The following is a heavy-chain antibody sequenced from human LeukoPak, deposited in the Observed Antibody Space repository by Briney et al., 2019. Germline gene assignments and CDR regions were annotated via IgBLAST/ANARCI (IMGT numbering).Heavy chain of an antibody. V-gene: IGHV4-39*07. Sequence: PSETLSLTCTVSGGSISSSSYYWGWIRQPPGKGLEWIGSIYYSGSTYYNPSLKSRVTISVDTSKNQFSLKLSSVTAADTAVYYCARDPNGDYYFDYWGQGTLVTVSS. J-gene: IGHJ4*02. CDR3: ARDPNGDYYFDY. CDR2: IYYSGST. D-gene: IGHD4-17*01. CDR1: GGSISSSSYY.